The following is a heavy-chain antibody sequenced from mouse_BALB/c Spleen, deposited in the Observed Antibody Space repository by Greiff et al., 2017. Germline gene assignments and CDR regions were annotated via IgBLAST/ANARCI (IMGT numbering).Heavy chain of an antibody. CDR2: ISSGSSTI. V-gene: IGHV5-17*02. Sequence: EVQGVESGGGLVQPGGSRKLSCAASGFTFSSFGMHWVRQAPEKGLEWVAYISSGSSTIYYADTVKGRFTISRDNPKNTLFLQMTSLRSEDTAMYYCARERGDGYYFDYWGQGTTLTVSS. CDR1: GFTFSSFG. CDR3: ARERGDGYYFDY. D-gene: IGHD2-3*01. J-gene: IGHJ2*01.